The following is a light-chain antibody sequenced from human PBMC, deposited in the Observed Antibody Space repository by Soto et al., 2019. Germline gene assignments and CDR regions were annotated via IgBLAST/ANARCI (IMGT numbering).Light chain of an antibody. CDR3: KPANSFTIP. J-gene: IGKJ5*01. CDR1: QDISRW. CDR2: DAS. Sequence: DIQMTQSPSSVSASVGDRVTITCRASQDISRWLAWYQQPPGKAPKLLIHDASNLQTGVTSRFSGSGSGTDFTLTITSLKTEDFGTYYCKPANSFTIPVGQGTRREI. V-gene: IGKV1-12*01.